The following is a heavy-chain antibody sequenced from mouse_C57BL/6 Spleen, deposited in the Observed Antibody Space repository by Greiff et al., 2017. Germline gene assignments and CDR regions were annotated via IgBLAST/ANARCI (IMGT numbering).Heavy chain of an antibody. J-gene: IGHJ2*01. D-gene: IGHD4-1*01. CDR1: GYTFTGYY. CDR3: AVSFCCANESYLDY. Sequence: VQLQQPGTELVKPGASVKLSCKASGYTFTGYYMHWVKQRPVQSLEWIGNINPSTGGTTYNQKFKAKATLTVDKSSSTAYMQLNSLTSEDSAVYYCAVSFCCANESYLDYWGQGTTLTVSS. V-gene: IGHV1-42*01. CDR2: INPSTGGT.